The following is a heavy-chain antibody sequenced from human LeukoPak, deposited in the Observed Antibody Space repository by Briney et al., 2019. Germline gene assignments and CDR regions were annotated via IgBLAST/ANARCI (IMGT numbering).Heavy chain of an antibody. V-gene: IGHV3-7*01. CDR1: GFTFSSYW. CDR3: ARYGSSWYRTYYYYYYMDV. Sequence: GGSLRLSCAASGFTFSSYWMSWVRQAPGKGLECVANKKQDGSEKYYVDSVKGRFTISRDNARNSLDLQMNSLSAEDTAVYYCARYGSSWYRTYYYYYYMDVWGKGTTVTVSS. J-gene: IGHJ6*03. D-gene: IGHD6-13*01. CDR2: KKQDGSEK.